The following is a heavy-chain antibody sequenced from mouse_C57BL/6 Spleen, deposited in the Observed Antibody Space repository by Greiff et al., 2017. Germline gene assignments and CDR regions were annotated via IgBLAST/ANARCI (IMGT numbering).Heavy chain of an antibody. D-gene: IGHD1-1*01. CDR1: GFTFSSYA. Sequence: DVKLVESGGGLVKPGGSLKLSCAASGFTFSSYAMSWVRQTPEKRLEWVATISDGGSYTYYPDNVKGRFTISRDNAKNNLYLQMSHLKSEDTAMYYCARRTTVGYFDDWGQGTTLTVSS. V-gene: IGHV5-4*03. J-gene: IGHJ2*01. CDR3: ARRTTVGYFDD. CDR2: ISDGGSYT.